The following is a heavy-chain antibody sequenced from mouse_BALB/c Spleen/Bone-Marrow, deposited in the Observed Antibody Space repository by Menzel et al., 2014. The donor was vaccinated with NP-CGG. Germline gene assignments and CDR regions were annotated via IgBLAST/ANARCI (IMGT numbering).Heavy chain of an antibody. CDR3: ARLSYYGRFAY. CDR1: GFDFSRYW. Sequence: EVKLLESGGGLVQPGGSLKLSCAASGFDFSRYWMSWVRQAPGKGLKWIGEINPDSSTINYTPSLKDKFTISRDNAKNTLYLQMSTVRSEDTALYYCARLSYYGRFAYWGQGTLVTVSA. J-gene: IGHJ3*01. D-gene: IGHD1-1*01. V-gene: IGHV4-1*02. CDR2: INPDSSTI.